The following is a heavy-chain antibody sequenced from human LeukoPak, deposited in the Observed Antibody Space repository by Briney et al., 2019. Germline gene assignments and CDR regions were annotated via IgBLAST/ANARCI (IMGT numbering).Heavy chain of an antibody. CDR2: INPDSGFT. CDR1: GYKFTDDY. V-gene: IGHV1-2*02. J-gene: IGHJ4*02. CDR3: ARDRAVAGTSNY. Sequence: GSVKVSCKASGYKFTDDYMHWVRQAPGQGLEFMGWINPDSGFTNHAQKFKGRVTMTRDTSISTAYMELSRLRSDDTAVYYCARDRAVAGTSNYWGQGTLVTVSS. D-gene: IGHD6-19*01.